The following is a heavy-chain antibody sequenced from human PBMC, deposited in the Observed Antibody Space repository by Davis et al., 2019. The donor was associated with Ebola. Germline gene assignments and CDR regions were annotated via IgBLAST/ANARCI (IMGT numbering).Heavy chain of an antibody. D-gene: IGHD2-15*01. V-gene: IGHV4-30-4*08. Sequence: MPSETLSLTCTVSGGSISSGGYYWSWIRQHPGKGLEWIGYIYYSGSTYYNPSLKSRVTISLGTSETQFSLNLRSVSASDTALYYCVRVDVALLTAFDVWGHGTVVTVSS. J-gene: IGHJ3*01. CDR2: IYYSGST. CDR1: GGSISSGGYY. CDR3: VRVDVALLTAFDV.